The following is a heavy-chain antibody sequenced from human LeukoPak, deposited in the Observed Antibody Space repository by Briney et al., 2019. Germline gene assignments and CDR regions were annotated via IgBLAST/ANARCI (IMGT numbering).Heavy chain of an antibody. V-gene: IGHV1-3*04. CDR3: ARAVAELYLRGYSYGRMDV. CDR2: INTGNGNT. Sequence: ASVKVSCKASGYTFTSYTMHWVRQAPGQRLEWMGWINTGNGNTKYSQKFQGRVTITRNTSISTAYMELSSLRSEDTAVYYCARAVAELYLRGYSYGRMDVWGKGTTVTVSS. D-gene: IGHD5-18*01. J-gene: IGHJ6*04. CDR1: GYTFTSYT.